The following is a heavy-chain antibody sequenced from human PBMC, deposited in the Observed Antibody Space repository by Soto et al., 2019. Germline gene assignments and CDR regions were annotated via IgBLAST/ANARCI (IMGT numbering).Heavy chain of an antibody. CDR3: ARAFLSPEFAALLDDAY. CDR2: ISAYNGNT. J-gene: IGHJ4*02. Sequence: ASVKVSCKASGYTFTSYGISWVRQAPGQGLEWMGWISAYNGNTNYAQKLQGRVTMTTDTSTSTAYMELRSLRSDDTAVYYSARAFLSPEFAALLDDAYWGQGTLVTVSS. V-gene: IGHV1-18*01. D-gene: IGHD3-3*01. CDR1: GYTFTSYG.